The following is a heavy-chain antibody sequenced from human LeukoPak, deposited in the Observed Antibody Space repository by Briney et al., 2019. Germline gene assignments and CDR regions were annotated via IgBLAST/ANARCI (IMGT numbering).Heavy chain of an antibody. CDR3: ARLSIIAARRYMDV. D-gene: IGHD6-6*01. CDR2: INHSGST. CDR1: GGSFSGYY. J-gene: IGHJ6*03. V-gene: IGHV4-34*01. Sequence: SETLSLTCVVYGGSFSGYYWSWIRQPPGKGLEWIGEINHSGSTNYNPSLKSRVTISVDTSKNQFSLKLSSVTAADTAVYYCARLSIIAARRYMDVWGKGTTVTVSS.